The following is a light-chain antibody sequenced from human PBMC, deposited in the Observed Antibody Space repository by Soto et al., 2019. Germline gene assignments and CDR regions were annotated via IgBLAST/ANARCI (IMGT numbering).Light chain of an antibody. Sequence: PGEKGTLSCRASESVTDYLAWYQQKPGQAPRLLVYDVSNRAAGIPTRFSGGGSGTDFTLTISNVEPEDFAVYYCPQRSDWPWTFGQGTKVDNK. J-gene: IGKJ1*01. CDR1: ESVTDY. CDR3: PQRSDWPWT. CDR2: DVS. V-gene: IGKV3-11*01.